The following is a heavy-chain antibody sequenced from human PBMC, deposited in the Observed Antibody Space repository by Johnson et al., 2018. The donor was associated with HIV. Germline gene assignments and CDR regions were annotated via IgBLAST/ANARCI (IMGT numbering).Heavy chain of an antibody. CDR3: ARDGLEVDAFDI. CDR2: IYSGGST. J-gene: IGHJ3*02. D-gene: IGHD3-3*01. V-gene: IGHV3-66*01. CDR1: GFTVSSNE. Sequence: EVQLVESRGVLVQPGGSLRLSCVASGFTVSSNEMNWVRQAPGKGLEWVSVIYSGGSTYYADSVKGRFTISRDNSKNTLYLQMNSLRAEDTAVYYCARDGLEVDAFDIWGQGTMVTVSS.